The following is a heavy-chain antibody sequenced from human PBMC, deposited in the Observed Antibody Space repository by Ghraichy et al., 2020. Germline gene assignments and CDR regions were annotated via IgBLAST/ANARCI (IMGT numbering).Heavy chain of an antibody. CDR1: GYTLTELS. D-gene: IGHD3-22*01. CDR3: ATDPYYYDSSGYLTY. V-gene: IGHV1-24*01. J-gene: IGHJ4*02. CDR2: FDPEDGET. Sequence: ASVKVSCKVSGYTLTELSMHWVRQAPGKGLEWMGGFDPEDGETIYAQKFQGRVTMTEDTSTDTAYMELSSLRSEDTAVYYCATDPYYYDSSGYLTYWSQGTLVTVSS.